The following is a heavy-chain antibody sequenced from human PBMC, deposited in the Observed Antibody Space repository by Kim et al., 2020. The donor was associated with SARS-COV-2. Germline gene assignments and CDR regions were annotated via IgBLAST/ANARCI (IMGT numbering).Heavy chain of an antibody. CDR3: ARVEYDLVTAYSLFD. CDR1: GDSISSGDNY. J-gene: IGHJ4*01. CDR2: INYSGTT. Sequence: SETLSLTCTVSGDSISSGDNYWTWIRQHPGKGLECIGYINYSGTTCYNPSLTSRVSISVATFKNQFSLKVSSVTAAATAAYFCARVEYDLVTAYSLFD. V-gene: IGHV4-31*03. D-gene: IGHD2-15*01.